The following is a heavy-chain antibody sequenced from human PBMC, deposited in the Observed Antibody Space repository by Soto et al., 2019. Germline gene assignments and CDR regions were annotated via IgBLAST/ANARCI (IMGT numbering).Heavy chain of an antibody. CDR1: GFTFSSYG. D-gene: IGHD3-10*01. CDR2: ISYDGSNK. CDR3: AKQSLEILWFGELEGEYYFDY. V-gene: IGHV3-30*18. Sequence: QVQLVESGGGVVQPGRSLRLSCAASGFTFSSYGMHWVRQAPGKGLEWVAVISYDGSNKYYADSVKGRFTISRDNSKNPLYLQMNSLRAEDTAVYYCAKQSLEILWFGELEGEYYFDYWGQGTLVTVSS. J-gene: IGHJ4*02.